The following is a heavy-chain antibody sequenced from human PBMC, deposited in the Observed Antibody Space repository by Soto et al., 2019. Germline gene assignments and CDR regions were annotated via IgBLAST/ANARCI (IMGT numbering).Heavy chain of an antibody. CDR1: GFACGGYA. V-gene: IGHV3-30*18. CDR3: AKEDKGGRYATFDY. Sequence: QGQLVESGGGVVQPGRSLRLSCAASGFACGGYAMHWVRQALGKGLELVAVISNHGNDENYAESVKGRFTISRETSRHTLHVQMNRLRPDDTAVYYFAKEDKGGRYATFDYCGQVILVTGS. CDR2: ISNHGNDE. D-gene: IGHD6-19*01. J-gene: IGHJ4*02.